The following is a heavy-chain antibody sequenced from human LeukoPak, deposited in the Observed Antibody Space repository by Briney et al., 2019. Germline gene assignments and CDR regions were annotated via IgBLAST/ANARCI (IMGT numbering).Heavy chain of an antibody. D-gene: IGHD3-22*01. CDR2: IYYSGST. CDR3: ASWYYYDSSGYYWEYFQH. CDR1: GGSISSSSYY. J-gene: IGHJ1*01. V-gene: IGHV4-39*01. Sequence: PSETLSLTCTVSGGSISSSSYYWGWIRQPPGKGLEWIGSIYYSGSTYYNPSLKSRVTIPVDTSKNQFSLKLSSVTAADTAVYYCASWYYYDSSGYYWEYFQHWGQGTLVTVSS.